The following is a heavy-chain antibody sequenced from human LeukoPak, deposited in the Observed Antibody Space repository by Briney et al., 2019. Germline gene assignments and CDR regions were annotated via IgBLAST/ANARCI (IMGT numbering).Heavy chain of an antibody. D-gene: IGHD1-1*01. Sequence: PGGSLRLSCVASGLTFSGFALFWVRQALGKGLEWVAVMSYDGNTKNYADSVKGRFTISRDNSKNTLSLQMNTLRAEDTAIYYCAKENPVGGTNYFDYWGQGTLVTVSS. CDR2: MSYDGNTK. CDR1: GLTFSGFA. J-gene: IGHJ4*02. CDR3: AKENPVGGTNYFDY. V-gene: IGHV3-30-3*01.